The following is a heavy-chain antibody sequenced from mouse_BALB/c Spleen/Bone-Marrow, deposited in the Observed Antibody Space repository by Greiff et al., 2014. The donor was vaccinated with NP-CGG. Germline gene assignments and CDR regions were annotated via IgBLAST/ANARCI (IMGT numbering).Heavy chain of an antibody. J-gene: IGHJ4*01. CDR3: ARQRDGSYAMDY. D-gene: IGHD2-3*01. Sequence: EVQRVESGGGLVKPGGSLKLSCAASGFTFSSYAMSWVRQTPEKRLECVATISSGGSYTYYPDSVKGRFTISRDNAKNTLYLQMSSLRSEDTAMYYCARQRDGSYAMDYWGQGTSVTVSS. CDR2: ISSGGSYT. V-gene: IGHV5-9-3*01. CDR1: GFTFSSYA.